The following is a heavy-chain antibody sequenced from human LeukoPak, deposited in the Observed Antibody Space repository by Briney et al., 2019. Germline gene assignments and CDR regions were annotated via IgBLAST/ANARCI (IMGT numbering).Heavy chain of an antibody. CDR1: GGTFSSYS. CDR2: ISSSSSYI. V-gene: IGHV3-21*01. D-gene: IGHD2-15*01. CDR3: ARGRGYCSGGSCYRERTYFDY. J-gene: IGHJ4*02. Sequence: GGSLTLSCAASGGTFSSYSMNWVRQAPGKGLEWVSSISSSSSYIYYADSVKGRFTISRDNAKNSLYLQMNSLRAEDTAVYYCARGRGYCSGGSCYRERTYFDYWGQGTLVTVSS.